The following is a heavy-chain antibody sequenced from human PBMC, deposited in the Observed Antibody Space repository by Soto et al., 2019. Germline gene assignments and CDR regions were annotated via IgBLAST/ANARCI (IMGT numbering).Heavy chain of an antibody. V-gene: IGHV3-23*01. Sequence: AGGSLRLSCAASGFTFSSDGMNWVRQAPGKGLEWVSALSGSGDTTYYADSVRGRFSISRDNSKNTLYLQMSSLRGEDTAVYYCAKGTQFFYYYAMDVWGQGTTVTVSS. J-gene: IGHJ6*02. CDR3: AKGTQFFYYYAMDV. CDR1: GFTFSSDG. CDR2: LSGSGDTT.